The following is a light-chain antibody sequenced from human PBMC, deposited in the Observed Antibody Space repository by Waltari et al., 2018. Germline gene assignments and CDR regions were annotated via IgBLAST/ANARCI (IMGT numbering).Light chain of an antibody. CDR2: EDT. J-gene: IGLJ1*01. CDR3: YSSDTTGLRV. V-gene: IGLV3-10*01. Sequence: SYELTQSPSVSVSPGQTARITCSGHELPRKYAYWFQQKSGQAPRLVIYEDTKRPSGIPARFSGSRSGTVATLTITGAQVDDEADYYCYSSDTTGLRVFGGGTTVVVL. CDR1: ELPRKY.